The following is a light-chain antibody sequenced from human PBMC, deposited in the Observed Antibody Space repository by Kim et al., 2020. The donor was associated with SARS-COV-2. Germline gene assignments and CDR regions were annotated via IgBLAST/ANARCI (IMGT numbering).Light chain of an antibody. Sequence: SVAPGERATLSCRASQSVSSNLAWYQQKPGQAPRLLIYGASTRATGIPARFSGSWSGTEFTLTISSLQSEDFAVYYCQQYNNWPHTFGQGTKLEI. CDR2: GAS. CDR1: QSVSSN. CDR3: QQYNNWPHT. V-gene: IGKV3-15*01. J-gene: IGKJ2*01.